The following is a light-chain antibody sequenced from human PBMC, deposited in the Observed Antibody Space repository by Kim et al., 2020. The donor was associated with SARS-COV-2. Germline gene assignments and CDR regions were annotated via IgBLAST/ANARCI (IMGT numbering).Light chain of an antibody. V-gene: IGKV1D-12*01. Sequence: DIQMTQSPSFVSASVGDRVTITCRASHFINNWLDWVQQKPGKAPKLLIFAASTLQGGVPSRFSGSGSGTDFTLTINNLQPEDFATYYCQQAKDFPLTFGGGTKLEIK. CDR2: AAS. CDR3: QQAKDFPLT. CDR1: HFINNW. J-gene: IGKJ4*01.